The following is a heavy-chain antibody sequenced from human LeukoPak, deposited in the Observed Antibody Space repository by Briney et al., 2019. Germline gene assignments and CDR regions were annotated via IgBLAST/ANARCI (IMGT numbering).Heavy chain of an antibody. CDR2: INPNSGGT. V-gene: IGHV1-2*02. D-gene: IGHD6-19*01. CDR3: ARGGSSGWYQAFDI. Sequence: ASVKVSCKASGYTFTGYYMHWVRQAPGQGLEWMGWINPNSGGTNYAQKFQGRVTMTRDTSISTAHMELSRLRSDDTAVYYCARGGSSGWYQAFDIWGQGTMVTVSS. J-gene: IGHJ3*02. CDR1: GYTFTGYY.